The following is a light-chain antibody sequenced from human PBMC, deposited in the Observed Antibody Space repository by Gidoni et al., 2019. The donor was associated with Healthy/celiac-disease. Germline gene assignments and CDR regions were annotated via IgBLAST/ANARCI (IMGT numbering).Light chain of an antibody. CDR1: SSNIGSNP. CDR3: AAWDDSLNGWV. CDR2: SNT. J-gene: IGLJ3*02. Sequence: QSVLTQPPSASGTPGQRVTISCSGSSSNIGSNPVNWYQQHPGTAPKLLIYSNTQRPSGVPDRFSGSKSGTSASLAISGLQSEDEADYYCAAWDDSLNGWVFGGGTKLTVL. V-gene: IGLV1-44*01.